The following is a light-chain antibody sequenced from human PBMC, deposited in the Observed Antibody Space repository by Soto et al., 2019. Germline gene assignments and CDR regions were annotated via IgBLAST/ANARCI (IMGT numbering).Light chain of an antibody. CDR1: QSVSSSS. V-gene: IGKV3-20*01. CDR2: GAS. J-gene: IGKJ1*01. CDR3: QQYGSSPGT. Sequence: EIVLTQSSGTLSLSPGERATLSCRASQSVSSSSLAWYRQKPGQAPRLLIYGASSRATGIPDRFSGSGSGTDFTLTISRLEPEDFAVYYCQQYGSSPGTFGQGTKVDIK.